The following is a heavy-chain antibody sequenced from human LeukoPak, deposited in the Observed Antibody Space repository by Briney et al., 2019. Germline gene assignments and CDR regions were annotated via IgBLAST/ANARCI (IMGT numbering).Heavy chain of an antibody. D-gene: IGHD3-22*01. V-gene: IGHV3-23*01. CDR3: AERDSSGFIDY. J-gene: IGHJ4*02. CDR1: GFPFSSYA. CDR2: ISGSGGST. Sequence: GGSLRLSCPASGFPFSSYAMSWVRQAPGKGLEWVSAISGSGGSTYYADSVKGRFTISRDNSKNTLYLQMNSLRAEDTAVYYCAERDSSGFIDYWGQGTLVTVSS.